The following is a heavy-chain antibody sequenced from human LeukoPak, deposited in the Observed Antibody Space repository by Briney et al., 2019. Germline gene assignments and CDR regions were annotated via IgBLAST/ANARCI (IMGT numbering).Heavy chain of an antibody. Sequence: SETLSLTCTVSGGSISSSRYYGGWIRQPPGKGLEWIGSLYYSGNTYYNPSLKSRVTISVDTSKNQFSLKVSAVTAGDTAVYYCARGSLVVAAARFGYWGQGTLVTVSS. CDR3: ARGSLVVAAARFGY. D-gene: IGHD6-13*01. CDR1: GGSISSSRYY. J-gene: IGHJ4*02. V-gene: IGHV4-39*07. CDR2: LYYSGNT.